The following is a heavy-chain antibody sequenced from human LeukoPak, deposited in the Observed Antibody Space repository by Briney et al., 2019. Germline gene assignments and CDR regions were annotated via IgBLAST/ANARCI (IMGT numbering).Heavy chain of an antibody. Sequence: GGSLRLSCAASGFTFSDYYMSWIRQAPGKGLEWVSYISSSGSTIYYADSVKGRFTISRDNAKNSLYLQMNSLRAEDTAVYYCASKILRITMVRGVPPADLTAWYGMDVWGQGTTVTVSS. CDR2: ISSSGSTI. V-gene: IGHV3-11*01. D-gene: IGHD3-10*01. CDR3: ASKILRITMVRGVPPADLTAWYGMDV. CDR1: GFTFSDYY. J-gene: IGHJ6*02.